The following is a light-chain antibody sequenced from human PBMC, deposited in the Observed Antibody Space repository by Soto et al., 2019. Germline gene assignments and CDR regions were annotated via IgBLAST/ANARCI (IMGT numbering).Light chain of an antibody. J-gene: IGLJ1*01. CDR2: DVS. V-gene: IGLV2-11*01. CDR3: CSYAGSPRYV. Sequence: QSVLTQPRSVSGSHGQSVTISCPGTSSDVGGYNYVSWYQQHRGKAPKVMIYDVSERPAGVPDRFSGSNSGNTASLTISGLPAEDEADYYCCSYAGSPRYVLGTGTKLTVL. CDR1: SSDVGGYNY.